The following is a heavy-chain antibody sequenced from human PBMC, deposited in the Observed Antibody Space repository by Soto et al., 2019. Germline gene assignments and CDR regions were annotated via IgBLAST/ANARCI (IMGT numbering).Heavy chain of an antibody. D-gene: IGHD3-3*01. Sequence: PGGSLRLSCAASGFTFSDYYMSWIRQAPGKGLEWVSYISSSGSTIYYADSVKGRFTISRDNAKNSLYLQMNSLRAEDTAVYYWARETTSYDFWRGSPDRRYYYYGMDVWAQGTTVTVSS. V-gene: IGHV3-11*01. J-gene: IGHJ6*02. CDR2: ISSSGSTI. CDR3: ARETTSYDFWRGSPDRRYYYYGMDV. CDR1: GFTFSDYY.